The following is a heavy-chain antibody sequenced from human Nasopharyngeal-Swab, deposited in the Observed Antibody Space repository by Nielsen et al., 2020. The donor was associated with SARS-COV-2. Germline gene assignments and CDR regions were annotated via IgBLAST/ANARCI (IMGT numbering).Heavy chain of an antibody. J-gene: IGHJ4*02. CDR2: ISYDGSNK. D-gene: IGHD3-22*01. CDR3: ATTPLDSSGFYYGFDY. Sequence: GESLKISCAASGFTFSSYAMHWVRQAPGKGLVWVALISYDGSNKSYAASVEGRFTISRDNSKNTLYLQMNSLRAEDTAVYYCATTPLDSSGFYYGFDYWGQGTLVTVSS. CDR1: GFTFSSYA. V-gene: IGHV3-30-3*01.